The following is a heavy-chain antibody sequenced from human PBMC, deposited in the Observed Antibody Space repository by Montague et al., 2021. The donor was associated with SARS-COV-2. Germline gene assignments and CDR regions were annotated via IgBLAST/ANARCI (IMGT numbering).Heavy chain of an antibody. CDR1: GGSIDGNH. CDR2: IYYSGST. V-gene: IGHV4-59*01. CDR3: ARAGQQLARYYYYGMDV. J-gene: IGHJ6*02. D-gene: IGHD6-13*01. Sequence: SETLSLTCTVSGGSIDGNHWTWVRQPPGKGLEWIGYIYYSGSTNYNPSLKSRATISVDTSKNQFSLKLSSVTAADTAVYYCARAGQQLARYYYYGMDVWGQGTTVTVSS.